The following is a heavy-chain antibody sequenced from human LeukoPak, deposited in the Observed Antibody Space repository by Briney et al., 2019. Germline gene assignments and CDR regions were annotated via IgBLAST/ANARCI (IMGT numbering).Heavy chain of an antibody. Sequence: PSETLSLTCAVSGASISGSGYYWGWIRQPHGKGLEWIGNIYSSGSTYYNASLQSRVTISIDTSKNQFSLKLSSVTAADTAVYYCARVDDYFDYWGQGTLVTVSS. V-gene: IGHV4-39*07. D-gene: IGHD5-24*01. CDR2: IYSSGST. J-gene: IGHJ4*02. CDR1: GASISGSGYY. CDR3: ARVDDYFDY.